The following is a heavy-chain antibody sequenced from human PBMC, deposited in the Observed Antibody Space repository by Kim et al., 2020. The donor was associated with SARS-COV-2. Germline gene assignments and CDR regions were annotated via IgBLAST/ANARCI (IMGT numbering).Heavy chain of an antibody. D-gene: IGHD3-22*01. CDR3: ARTRITMIVVVTHFDY. V-gene: IGHV4-31*03. Sequence: SETLSLTCTVSGGSISSGGYYWRWIRQHPGKGLEWIGYIYYSGSTYYNPSLKSRVTISVDTSKNQFSLKLSSVTAADTAVYYCARTRITMIVVVTHFDYWGQGTLVTVS. CDR2: IYYSGST. J-gene: IGHJ4*02. CDR1: GGSISSGGYY.